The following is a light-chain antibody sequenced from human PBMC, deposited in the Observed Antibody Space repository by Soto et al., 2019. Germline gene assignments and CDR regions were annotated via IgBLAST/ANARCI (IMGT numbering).Light chain of an antibody. V-gene: IGLV2-14*01. J-gene: IGLJ1*01. CDR3: SSYTSSSTPLYV. CDR2: DVT. CDR1: SSDVGGLNY. Sequence: QSLLTQPASVSGSPGQSITISCTGTSSDVGGLNYVSWYQQHPGKAPKLMIYDVTNRPSGVSNRFSGSKSGNTASLTISGLQAEDEADYYCSSYTSSSTPLYVFGTGTKVTVL.